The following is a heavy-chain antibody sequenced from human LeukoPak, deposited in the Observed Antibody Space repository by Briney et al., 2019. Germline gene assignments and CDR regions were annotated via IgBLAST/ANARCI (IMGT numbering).Heavy chain of an antibody. V-gene: IGHV3-30-3*01. J-gene: IGHJ5*02. CDR2: ISYDGSNK. D-gene: IGHD2-2*02. CDR3: ARGGEYQLLYESGWFDP. Sequence: GGSLRLSCAASGFTFSSYAMHWVRQAPGKGLEWVAVISYDGSNKYYADSVKGRFTISRDNSKNTLYLQMNSLRAEDTAVYYCARGGEYQLLYESGWFDPWGQGTLVTVSS. CDR1: GFTFSSYA.